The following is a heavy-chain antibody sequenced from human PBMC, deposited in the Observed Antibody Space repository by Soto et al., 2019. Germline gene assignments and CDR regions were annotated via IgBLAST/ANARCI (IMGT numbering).Heavy chain of an antibody. Sequence: SETLSLTCAVYGGSFSGYYWSWIRQPPGKGLEWIGEINHSGSTNYNPSLKSRVTISVDTSKNQFSLKLSSVTAADTAVYYCARLAHYDFWSGYWTDYYYLDVWGKGTTVTVS. CDR3: ARLAHYDFWSGYWTDYYYLDV. J-gene: IGHJ6*03. CDR2: INHSGST. D-gene: IGHD3-3*01. CDR1: GGSFSGYY. V-gene: IGHV4-34*01.